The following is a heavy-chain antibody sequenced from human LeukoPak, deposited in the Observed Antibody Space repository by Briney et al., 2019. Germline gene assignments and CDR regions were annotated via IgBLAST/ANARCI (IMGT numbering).Heavy chain of an antibody. CDR1: AFTFNNFG. Sequence: GGSLRLSCVGSAFTFNNFGIHWVRQAPGKGLEWVAFIRYDGTREYFADSVKGRFTISRDKSKNTVFVQMNSLRAEDTAVYYCARDRRLQLEFFEYWGQGILVTVTS. J-gene: IGHJ4*02. V-gene: IGHV3-30*02. CDR3: ARDRRLQLEFFEY. CDR2: IRYDGTRE. D-gene: IGHD5-24*01.